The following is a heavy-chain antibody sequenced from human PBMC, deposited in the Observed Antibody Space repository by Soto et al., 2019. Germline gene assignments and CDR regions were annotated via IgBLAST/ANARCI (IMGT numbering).Heavy chain of an antibody. V-gene: IGHV3-30*18. D-gene: IGHD3-9*01. Sequence: QVQLVESGGGVVQPGRSLRLSCAASGFTFSSYGMHWVRQAPGKGLEWVAVISYDGSNKYYADSVKGRFTISRDNSKNTLYLQMNSLRAEDTAVYYCAKIVRYLDPLGSDGMDVWGQGTTVTVSS. J-gene: IGHJ6*02. CDR3: AKIVRYLDPLGSDGMDV. CDR1: GFTFSSYG. CDR2: ISYDGSNK.